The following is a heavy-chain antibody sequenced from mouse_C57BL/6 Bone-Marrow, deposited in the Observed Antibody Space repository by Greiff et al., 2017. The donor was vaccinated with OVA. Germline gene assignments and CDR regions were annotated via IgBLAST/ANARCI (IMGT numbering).Heavy chain of an antibody. CDR2: IYPRSGNT. V-gene: IGHV1-81*01. D-gene: IGHD2-3*01. CDR3: ARRGDGFAY. CDR1: GYTFTSYG. Sequence: VQLQQSGAELARPGASVKLSCKASGYTFTSYGISWVKQRTGQGLEWIGEIYPRSGNTYYNENVKGKATLTADKSSSTAYMELRSLTSEDAAVYFCARRGDGFAYWGQGTLVTVSA. J-gene: IGHJ3*01.